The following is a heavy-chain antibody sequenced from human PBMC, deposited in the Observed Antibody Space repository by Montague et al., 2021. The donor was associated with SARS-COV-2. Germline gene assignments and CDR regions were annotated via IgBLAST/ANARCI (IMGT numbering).Heavy chain of an antibody. CDR3: VRDTGSAQAGFDA. CDR2: TNYRSKWTS. CDR1: GDSVWSNTAA. Sequence: CAISGDSVWSNTAAWNWIRQSPSGGLEWLGRTNYRSKWTSDYATSVEGRMSIDPDTSKNQFFLHLRSVTPEDTGVYYCVRDTGSAQAGFDAWGQGTLVTVPS. J-gene: IGHJ4*02. V-gene: IGHV6-1*01. D-gene: IGHD4-17*01.